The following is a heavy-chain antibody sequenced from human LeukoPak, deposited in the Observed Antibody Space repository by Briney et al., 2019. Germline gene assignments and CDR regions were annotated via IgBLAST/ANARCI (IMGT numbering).Heavy chain of an antibody. V-gene: IGHV5-51*01. CDR2: IYPGDSDT. D-gene: IGHD3-22*01. Sequence: GESLKISCKGSGYSFTSYWIGWVRQMPGKGLEWMGIIYPGDSDTRYSPSFQGQVTISADKSISTAYLRWSSLKASDTAMYYCARTYYYDSSGYWVYYFDHWGQGTLVTVSS. CDR3: ARTYYYDSSGYWVYYFDH. J-gene: IGHJ4*02. CDR1: GYSFTSYW.